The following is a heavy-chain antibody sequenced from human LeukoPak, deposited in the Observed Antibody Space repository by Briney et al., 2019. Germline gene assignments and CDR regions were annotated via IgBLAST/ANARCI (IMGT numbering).Heavy chain of an antibody. J-gene: IGHJ4*02. CDR2: IYFGEET. V-gene: IGHV4-31*03. CDR1: GASHSGGEY. Sequence: SETLSLTCTVSGASHSGGEYWGLIRQRPAEGLEWIAYIYFGEETYYNPSLRSRLNILSDASKNQFSLRLTSVTVADTAVYYCARGQVGHSTPFLDWAQGTLITVSS. CDR3: ARGQVGHSTPFLD. D-gene: IGHD6-13*01.